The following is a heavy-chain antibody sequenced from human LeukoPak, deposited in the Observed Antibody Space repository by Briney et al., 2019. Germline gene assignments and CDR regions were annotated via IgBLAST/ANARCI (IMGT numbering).Heavy chain of an antibody. Sequence: PSETLSLTCTVSGGSISSSSYYWGWIRQPPGKGLEWIGSIYYSGSTYYNPSLKSRVTISVDTSKNQFSLKLSSVTAADTTVYYCARTGPTVTMLFEYWGQGTLVTVSS. J-gene: IGHJ4*02. CDR1: GGSISSSSYY. CDR3: ARTGPTVTMLFEY. D-gene: IGHD4-17*01. V-gene: IGHV4-39*01. CDR2: IYYSGST.